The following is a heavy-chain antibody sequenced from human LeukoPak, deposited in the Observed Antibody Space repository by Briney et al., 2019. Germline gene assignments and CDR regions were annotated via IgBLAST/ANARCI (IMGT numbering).Heavy chain of an antibody. CDR3: TRSGYRHPYHFDS. CDR2: IRYDASYQ. Sequence: GGSLRLSCAASGFSFTNYAMHWVRQAPGKGLEWVAFIRYDASYQNYPDSVKGRFTISRDNSKNTLSLQMNSLRAEDTAIYYCTRSGYRHPYHFDSWGQGTLVTVSS. V-gene: IGHV3-30*02. CDR1: GFSFTNYA. J-gene: IGHJ4*02. D-gene: IGHD3-22*01.